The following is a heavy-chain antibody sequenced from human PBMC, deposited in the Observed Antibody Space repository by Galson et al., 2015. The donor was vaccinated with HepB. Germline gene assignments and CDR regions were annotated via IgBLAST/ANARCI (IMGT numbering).Heavy chain of an antibody. CDR2: IKEDGNGQ. CDR3: ARDPYNGNYGAFDV. Sequence: SLRLSCAASGFSFGSSSMTWVRQPPGKGLEWVANIKEDGNGQVYVDSVKGRFTISRDNTKNSLYLQMKSLRAEDTAVYYCARDPYNGNYGAFDVWGHGTVVTVSS. D-gene: IGHD1-26*01. V-gene: IGHV3-7*03. CDR1: GFSFGSSS. J-gene: IGHJ3*01.